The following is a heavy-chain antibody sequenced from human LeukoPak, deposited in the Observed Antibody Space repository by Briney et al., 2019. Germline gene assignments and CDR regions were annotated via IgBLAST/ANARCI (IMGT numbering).Heavy chain of an antibody. CDR1: GFTFSSYA. Sequence: PGGSLRLSCAASGFTFSSYAMSWVRQAPGKGLEWVSAISGSGGSTYYADSVKGRFTTSRDNSKNTLYLQMNSLRAEDTAVYYCAKGARVGNYDSYYYYGMDVWGQGTTVTVSS. CDR3: AKGARVGNYDSYYYYGMDV. D-gene: IGHD4-11*01. V-gene: IGHV3-23*01. J-gene: IGHJ6*02. CDR2: ISGSGGST.